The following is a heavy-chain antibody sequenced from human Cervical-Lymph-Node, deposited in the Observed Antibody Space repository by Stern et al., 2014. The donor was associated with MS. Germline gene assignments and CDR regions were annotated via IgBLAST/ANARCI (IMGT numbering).Heavy chain of an antibody. J-gene: IGHJ3*01. CDR3: ARVPRFYDILTGYYAALDS. CDR2: IDSSDSYI. V-gene: IGHV5-10-1*03. CDR1: GYTFTNFW. Sequence: EVQLVESGAEVKKPGESLRISCKGSGYTFTNFWIAWVRQMPGNGLEWMGRIDSSDSYIDYSPSFQGHVTFSADKSITTAYLQWSSLKASDTAMYYCARVPRFYDILTGYYAALDSWGQGTMVTVSS. D-gene: IGHD3-9*01.